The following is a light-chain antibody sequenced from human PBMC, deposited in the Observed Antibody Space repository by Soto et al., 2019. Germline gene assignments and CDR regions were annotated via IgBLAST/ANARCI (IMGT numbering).Light chain of an antibody. CDR1: QSINSW. J-gene: IGKJ1*01. Sequence: IQLTQSPSSLSASVGDRVTITCRASQSINSWLAWYQQKPGKAPKLLIYKASSLESGVPSRFSGSGYGTEFTLTISSLQPEDFASYYCQQYNSYYRTFGQGTKVDIK. CDR3: QQYNSYYRT. V-gene: IGKV1-5*03. CDR2: KAS.